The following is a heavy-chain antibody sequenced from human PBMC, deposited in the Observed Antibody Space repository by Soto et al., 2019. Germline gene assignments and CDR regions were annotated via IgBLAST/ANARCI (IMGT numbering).Heavy chain of an antibody. V-gene: IGHV4-39*01. CDR2: IYYSGST. J-gene: IGHJ6*02. D-gene: IGHD3-10*01. Sequence: SETLSLTCTVSGGSISSSSYYWGWIRQPPGKGLEWIGSIYYSGSTYYNPSLKSRVTISVDTSKNQFSLKLSSVTAADTAVYYCARPTAFILWFGELSSGMDVWGQGTTVTVSS. CDR3: ARPTAFILWFGELSSGMDV. CDR1: GGSISSSSYY.